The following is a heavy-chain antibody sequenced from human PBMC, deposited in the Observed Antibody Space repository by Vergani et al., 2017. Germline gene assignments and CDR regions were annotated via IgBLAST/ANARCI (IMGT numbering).Heavy chain of an antibody. Sequence: QVQLVQSGAEVKKPGSSVKVSCKASGGTFSSYAISWVRQAPGQGLEWMRRIIPIFGTANYAQKFQGRVTITADESTSTAYMELSSLRSEDTAVYYCARAKDTAMITWYYGMDVWGQGTTVTVSS. CDR1: GGTFSSYA. J-gene: IGHJ6*02. CDR2: IIPIFGTA. D-gene: IGHD5-18*01. CDR3: ARAKDTAMITWYYGMDV. V-gene: IGHV1-69*13.